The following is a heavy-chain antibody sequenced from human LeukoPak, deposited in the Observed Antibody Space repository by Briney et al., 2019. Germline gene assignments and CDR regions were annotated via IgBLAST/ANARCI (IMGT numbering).Heavy chain of an antibody. J-gene: IGHJ6*02. CDR3: ARGPRITILPGV. CDR1: GFTFSSYA. Sequence: RSLRLSCAASGFTFSSYAMHWVGQAPGKGLEWVAVISYDGSNKYYADSVKGRFTISRDNSKNTLYLQMNSLRAEDTAVYYCARGPRITILPGVWGQGTTVTVSS. D-gene: IGHD3-10*01. V-gene: IGHV3-30-3*01. CDR2: ISYDGSNK.